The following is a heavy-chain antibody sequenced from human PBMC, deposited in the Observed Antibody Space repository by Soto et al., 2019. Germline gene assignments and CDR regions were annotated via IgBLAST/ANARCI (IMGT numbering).Heavy chain of an antibody. CDR3: ARAYSNYPHYYYYYMDV. Sequence: GGSLRLSCAASGFTFSSYWMHRVRQAPGKGLVWVSRINSDRSTTSYADSVKGRFTISRDNAKNTMYLQMNSLRGEDTAVYYCARAYSNYPHYYYYYMDVWGKGTTVTVSS. V-gene: IGHV3-74*01. CDR2: INSDRSTT. D-gene: IGHD4-4*01. J-gene: IGHJ6*03. CDR1: GFTFSSYW.